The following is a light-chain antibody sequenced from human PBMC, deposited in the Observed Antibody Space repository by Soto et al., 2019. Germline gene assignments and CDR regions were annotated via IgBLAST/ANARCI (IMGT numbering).Light chain of an antibody. Sequence: GDRVAITCRTTQSINTYLNWYQQKPGRAPNLLIYAASSLQSGIPSRFTGSGAGTDFTHTITGLQPEDFATYYCQQSSIAPITFGQGTRLEIK. V-gene: IGKV1-39*01. CDR3: QQSSIAPIT. CDR2: AAS. CDR1: QSINTY. J-gene: IGKJ5*01.